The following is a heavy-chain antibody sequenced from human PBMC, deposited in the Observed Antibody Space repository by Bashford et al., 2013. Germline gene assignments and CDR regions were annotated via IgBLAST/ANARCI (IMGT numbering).Heavy chain of an antibody. CDR3: ASHRTEWLADY. Sequence: VRQAPGKGLEWVGRIKSKPAGETTDYPAPVKGRFTISRDDSKSTVYLQINSLKTEDTAVYFCASHRTEWLADYWGHGTLVTVSS. CDR2: IKSKPAGETT. V-gene: IGHV3-15*01. J-gene: IGHJ4*01. D-gene: IGHD6-19*01.